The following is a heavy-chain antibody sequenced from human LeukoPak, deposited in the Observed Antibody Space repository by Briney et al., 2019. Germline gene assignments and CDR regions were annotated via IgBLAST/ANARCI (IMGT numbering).Heavy chain of an antibody. J-gene: IGHJ4*02. V-gene: IGHV3-15*01. Sequence: GGSLRLSCAASGVTLSTAYVSWVRQAPGKGLEWVGRIRSKIDGETIEYGAPAKGRFTISRDDSSNMFYLQMNSLKIEDTAVYYCTTVRGRFDLWGQGTLVTVSS. D-gene: IGHD3-10*01. CDR1: GVTLSTAY. CDR3: TTVRGRFDL. CDR2: IRSKIDGETI.